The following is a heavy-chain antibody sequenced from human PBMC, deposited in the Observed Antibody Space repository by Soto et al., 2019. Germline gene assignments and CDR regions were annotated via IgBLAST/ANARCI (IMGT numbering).Heavy chain of an antibody. CDR3: AKRNDFWSGYYWDLYFDY. V-gene: IGHV3-23*01. CDR2: ISGSGGST. J-gene: IGHJ4*02. CDR1: GFTFSSYA. Sequence: GGSLRLSCAASGFTFSSYAMSWVRQAPGKGLEWVSAISGSGGSTYYADSVKGRFTISRDNSKNTLYLQMNSLRAEDTAVYYWAKRNDFWSGYYWDLYFDYWGQGTLVTVSS. D-gene: IGHD3-3*01.